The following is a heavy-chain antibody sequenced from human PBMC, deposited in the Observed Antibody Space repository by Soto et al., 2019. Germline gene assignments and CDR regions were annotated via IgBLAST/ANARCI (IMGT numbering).Heavy chain of an antibody. D-gene: IGHD2-2*01. CDR3: AREGVGIDYYGMDV. CDR1: GFTFSTYW. V-gene: IGHV3-74*01. J-gene: IGHJ6*02. CDR2: INRDETTT. Sequence: GGSLRLSCAASGFTFSTYWRHWVRQAPGKGLVWVSRINRDETTTSYADSVEGRFTISRDNAKNTLYLQMNSLRAEDTAVYYCAREGVGIDYYGMDVWGQGTTVTVSS.